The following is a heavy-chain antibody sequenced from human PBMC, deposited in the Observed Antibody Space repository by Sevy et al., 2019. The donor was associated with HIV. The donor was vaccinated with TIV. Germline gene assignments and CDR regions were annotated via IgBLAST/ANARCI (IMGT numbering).Heavy chain of an antibody. CDR2: IKSKTDGGTR. CDR3: XXXXXSSDFDY. J-gene: IGHJ4*02. V-gene: IGHV3-15*01. CDR1: GFSFRNAW. Sequence: GGSLRLSCAASGFSFRNAWMSWVRQAPGKGLEWVGRIKSKTDGGTRDFAAPARGRFIISRDDSKNMLYLQMSSLKIXXXXXXXXXXXXXSSDFDYWGRGILVTVSS.